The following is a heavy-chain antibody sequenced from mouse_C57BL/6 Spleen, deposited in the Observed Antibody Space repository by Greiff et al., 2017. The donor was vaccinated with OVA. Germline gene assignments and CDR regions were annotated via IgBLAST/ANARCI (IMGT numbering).Heavy chain of an antibody. CDR1: GFTFSSYG. D-gene: IGHD1-1*01. V-gene: IGHV5-6*01. Sequence: EVQLVESGGDLVKPGGSLKLSCAASGFTFSSYGMSWVRQTPDKRLEWVATISSGGSYTYYPDRVKGRFTISRDNAKNTLYLQMSSLKSEDTAMYYCARHLIYYYGSSQGNYFDYWGQGTTLTVSS. CDR3: ARHLIYYYGSSQGNYFDY. CDR2: ISSGGSYT. J-gene: IGHJ2*01.